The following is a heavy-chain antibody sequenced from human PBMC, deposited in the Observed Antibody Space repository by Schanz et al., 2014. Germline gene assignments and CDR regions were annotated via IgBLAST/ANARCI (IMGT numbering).Heavy chain of an antibody. CDR2: IYSGVST. J-gene: IGHJ6*02. V-gene: IGHV3-66*01. CDR3: ARDDRAYYYGMDV. Sequence: EVQLVESGGGLVQPRGSLRLSCAASGFTFSDAWMTWVRQAPGKGLEWVSIIYSGVSTYYADSVKGRFTISRDNSKNTVYLQMNSLRGEDTGMYYCARDDRAYYYGMDVWGQGTTVTVSS. CDR1: GFTFSDAW. D-gene: IGHD3-22*01.